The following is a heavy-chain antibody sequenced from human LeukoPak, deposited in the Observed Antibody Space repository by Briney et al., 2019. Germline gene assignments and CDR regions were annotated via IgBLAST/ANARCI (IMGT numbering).Heavy chain of an antibody. Sequence: SETLSLTCTVSGGSISSYYWSWIRQPPGKGLEWIGYIYYSGSTNYNPSLKSRVTISLDTSKNQFSLKPNSVTAADTAVYYCASQGLGYCTGGSCPWFDYWGQGTLVTVSS. V-gene: IGHV4-59*01. D-gene: IGHD2-15*01. CDR2: IYYSGST. CDR3: ASQGLGYCTGGSCPWFDY. CDR1: GGSISSYY. J-gene: IGHJ4*01.